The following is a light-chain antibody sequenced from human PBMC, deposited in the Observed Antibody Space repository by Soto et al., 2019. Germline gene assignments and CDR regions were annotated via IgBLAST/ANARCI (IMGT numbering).Light chain of an antibody. Sequence: EIVLTQSPGTLSLSPGERATLSCRASQSVRSNYLAWYQQKPGQAPRLLIYGASSRATGIPDRFSGTGSGTDSTPTISRLEPEDFVVYYCQQYGGSPYTFGQGTKLEIK. V-gene: IGKV3-20*01. CDR3: QQYGGSPYT. CDR2: GAS. J-gene: IGKJ2*01. CDR1: QSVRSNY.